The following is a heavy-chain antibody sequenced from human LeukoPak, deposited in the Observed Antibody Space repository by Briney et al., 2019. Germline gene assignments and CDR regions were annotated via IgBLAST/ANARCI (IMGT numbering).Heavy chain of an antibody. CDR2: INSDGSST. V-gene: IGHV3-74*01. J-gene: IGHJ4*02. CDR3: TSQFSTAGGY. D-gene: IGHD4-17*01. CDR1: GFTFSSYA. Sequence: QPGGSLRLSCSASGFTFSSYAMHWVRQAPGKGLVWVSRINSDGSSTSYADSVKGRFTISRDNGKNTPYLQMNSLSADDTAVYFCTSQFSTAGGYWGQGTLVTVSS.